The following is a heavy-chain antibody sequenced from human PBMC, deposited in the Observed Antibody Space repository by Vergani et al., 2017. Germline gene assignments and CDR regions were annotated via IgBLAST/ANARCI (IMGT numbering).Heavy chain of an antibody. J-gene: IGHJ6*02. Sequence: QVQLQESGPGLVKPSQTLSLTCTVSGGSISSGGYYWSWIRQHPGKGLEWIGYIYYSGSTNYNPSLKSRVTISVDTSKNQFSLKLSSVTAADTAVYYCAKSDPDSSSRYWEDYYYGMDVWGQGTTVTVSS. CDR2: IYYSGST. CDR3: AKSDPDSSSRYWEDYYYGMDV. CDR1: GGSISSGGYY. D-gene: IGHD6-13*01. V-gene: IGHV4-61*08.